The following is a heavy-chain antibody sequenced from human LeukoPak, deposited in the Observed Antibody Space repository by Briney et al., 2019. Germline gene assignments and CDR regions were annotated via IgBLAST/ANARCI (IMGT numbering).Heavy chain of an antibody. J-gene: IGHJ4*02. CDR3: ARDADDYGAPFDY. CDR2: INHSGST. V-gene: IGHV4-34*01. Sequence: PSETLSLTCAVYGGSFSGYYWSWIRQPPGKGLEWIGEINHSGSTNYNPSLKSRVTISVDTSKNQFSLKLSSVTAADTAVYYCARDADDYGAPFDYWGQGTLVTVSS. CDR1: GGSFSGYY. D-gene: IGHD4-17*01.